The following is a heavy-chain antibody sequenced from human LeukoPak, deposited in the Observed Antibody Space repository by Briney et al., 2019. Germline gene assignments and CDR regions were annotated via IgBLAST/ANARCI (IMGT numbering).Heavy chain of an antibody. V-gene: IGHV5-51*01. D-gene: IGHD2-15*01. CDR3: ARQEYCSGGSCYTWFDP. CDR1: GYCINNYW. Sequence: GESLKISCKGSGYCINNYWIGWVRQMPGKGLEWMGIIYPADSDIRYSPSFQGQVTISADKSISTASLQWSSLKASDTAMYYCARQEYCSGGSCYTWFDPWGQGTLVTVSS. J-gene: IGHJ5*02. CDR2: IYPADSDI.